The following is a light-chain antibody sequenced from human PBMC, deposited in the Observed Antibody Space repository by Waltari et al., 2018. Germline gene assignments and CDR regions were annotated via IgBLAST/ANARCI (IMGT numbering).Light chain of an antibody. CDR3: MQALQTLWT. Sequence: DIVMTQSPLSLPVTPGEPASRPCRARQRLLHSNGYNYLDWYVQKPGQSPQLLIYLGSNRASGVPDRFSGSGSGTDFTLKISRVEAEDVGVYYCMQALQTLWTFGQGTKVEIK. V-gene: IGKV2-28*01. CDR2: LGS. J-gene: IGKJ1*01. CDR1: QRLLHSNGYNY.